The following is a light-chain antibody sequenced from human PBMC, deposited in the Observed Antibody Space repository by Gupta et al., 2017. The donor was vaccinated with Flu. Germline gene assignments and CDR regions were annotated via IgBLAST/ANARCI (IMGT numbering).Light chain of an antibody. J-gene: IGKJ1*01. CDR2: LGS. Sequence: DVLLTQSQLSLPVTPGEPASISCRSSQSLLASNGYNYLDWYVQKPGQSPQLLIYLGSNRASGVPDRFSGSGSGTDFTLKISRVEAEDVGVYYCMQAIQIPKTFGQGTKVEIK. V-gene: IGKV2-28*01. CDR3: MQAIQIPKT. CDR1: QSLLASNGYNY.